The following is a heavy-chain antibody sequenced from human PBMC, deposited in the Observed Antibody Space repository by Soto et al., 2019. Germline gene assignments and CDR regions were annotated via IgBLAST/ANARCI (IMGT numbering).Heavy chain of an antibody. J-gene: IGHJ4*02. CDR1: GFTFTSSA. CDR3: AAGPWIQLWRTPRSFDY. D-gene: IGHD5-18*01. V-gene: IGHV1-58*01. Sequence: SVKVSCKASGFTFTSSAVQWVRQARGQRLEWIGWIVVGGGNTNYAQKFQERVTITRDMSTSTAYMELSSLRSEDAAVYYCAAGPWIQLWRTPRSFDYWGQGTLVTVSS. CDR2: IVVGGGNT.